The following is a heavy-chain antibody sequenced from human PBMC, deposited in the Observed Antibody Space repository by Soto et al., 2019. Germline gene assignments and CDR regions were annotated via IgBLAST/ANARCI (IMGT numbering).Heavy chain of an antibody. J-gene: IGHJ6*02. CDR2: ISYSGST. V-gene: IGHV4-59*01. CDR3: ARARQRDTGRGLDV. Sequence: SETLSLTCTISGDSINNYFWNWIRQSPGKGLEWIGCISYSGSTSYNPSLQSRVTISSDTSKNQFSLELSSVTAADTAVYYCARARQRDTGRGLDVWGQGTTVT. D-gene: IGHD5-18*01. CDR1: GDSINNYF.